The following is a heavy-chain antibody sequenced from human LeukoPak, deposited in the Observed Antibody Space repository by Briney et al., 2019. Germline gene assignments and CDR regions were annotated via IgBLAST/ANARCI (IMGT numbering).Heavy chain of an antibody. CDR1: GGSISSGSYY. Sequence: SETLSLTCTVSGGSISSGSYYWSWIRQPAGKGLDWIGRIYTTGSTNYNPSLKSRVTISVDTSKNQFSLKLSSVTAADTAVYYCARGRPGLAVAGNWFDPWGQGTLVTVSS. J-gene: IGHJ5*02. CDR3: ARGRPGLAVAGNWFDP. D-gene: IGHD6-19*01. V-gene: IGHV4-61*02. CDR2: IYTTGST.